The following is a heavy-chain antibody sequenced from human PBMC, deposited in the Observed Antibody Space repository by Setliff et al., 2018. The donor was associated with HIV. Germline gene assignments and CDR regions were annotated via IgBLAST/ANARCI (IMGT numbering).Heavy chain of an antibody. D-gene: IGHD6-19*01. J-gene: IGHJ6*03. Sequence: ASVKVSCKASGGNFRSYGISWVRQAPGQGLEWMGGIIPMSGVPKYAQKFQGRVTITADKSTSTAYMELSSLRSEDTAVYYCARNPEMAALTYFYYYMDVWGKGTTVTVSS. CDR1: GGNFRSYG. CDR2: IIPMSGVP. CDR3: ARNPEMAALTYFYYYMDV. V-gene: IGHV1-69*10.